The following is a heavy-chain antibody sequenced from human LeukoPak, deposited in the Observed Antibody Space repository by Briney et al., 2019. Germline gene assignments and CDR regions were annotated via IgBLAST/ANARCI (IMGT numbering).Heavy chain of an antibody. CDR3: ARDGPPIQLWPAGCFDY. V-gene: IGHV3-30*04. CDR1: GFTFSSYA. D-gene: IGHD5-18*01. J-gene: IGHJ4*02. Sequence: PGRSLRLSCAASGFTFSSYAMHWVRQAPGKGLEWVAVISYDGSNKYYADSVKGRFTISRDNSKNTLYLQMNSLRAEDTAVYYCARDGPPIQLWPAGCFDYWGQGTLVTVSS. CDR2: ISYDGSNK.